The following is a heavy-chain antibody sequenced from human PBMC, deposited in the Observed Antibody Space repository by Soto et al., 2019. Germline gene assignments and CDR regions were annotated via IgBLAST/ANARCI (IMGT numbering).Heavy chain of an antibody. D-gene: IGHD3-16*01. CDR1: GGGFYSNS. V-gene: IGHV1-69*13. CDR3: VGGLFDP. J-gene: IGHJ5*02. Sequence: GAPVKGSSEASGGGFYSNSFSWVGQAPGQGLEWMGGIISIFGTANYAQKLQGRVTITADEYTSTAYMELSSLRSEDTAVYYCVGGLFDPWGQGTLVTVSS. CDR2: IISIFGTA.